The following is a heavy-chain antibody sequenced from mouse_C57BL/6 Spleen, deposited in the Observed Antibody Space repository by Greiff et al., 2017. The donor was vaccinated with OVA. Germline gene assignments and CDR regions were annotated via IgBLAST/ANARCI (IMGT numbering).Heavy chain of an antibody. V-gene: IGHV1-50*01. CDR2: IDPSDSYT. Sequence: QVQLKQPGAELVKPGASVKLSCKASGYTFTSYWMQWVKQRPGQGLEWIGEIDPSDSYTNYNQKFKGKATLTVDTSSSTAYMQLSSLTSEDSAVYYCARRDTWFAYWGQGTLVTVSA. D-gene: IGHD3-3*01. CDR3: ARRDTWFAY. CDR1: GYTFTSYW. J-gene: IGHJ3*01.